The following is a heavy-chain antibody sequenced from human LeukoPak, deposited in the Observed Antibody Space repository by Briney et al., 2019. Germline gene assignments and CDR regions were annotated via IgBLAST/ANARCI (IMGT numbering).Heavy chain of an antibody. CDR2: INHSGST. V-gene: IGHV4-34*01. J-gene: IGHJ5*02. CDR1: GESFSGYF. Sequence: SETLSLTCAVYGESFSGYFWSWIRQPPGKGLEWIGEINHSGSTNYNASLKSRATISVDTSKNQFSLRLSSVTAADTAVYYCAPRGDIEHSYGFGKWFDPWGQGTRVTVSS. CDR3: APRGDIEHSYGFGKWFDP. D-gene: IGHD5-18*01.